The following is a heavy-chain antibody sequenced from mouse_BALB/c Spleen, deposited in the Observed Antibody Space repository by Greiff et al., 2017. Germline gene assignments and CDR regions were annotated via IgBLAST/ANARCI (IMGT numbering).Heavy chain of an antibody. CDR2: IYPGNVNT. CDR1: GYTFTSYY. V-gene: IGHV1S56*01. Sequence: QVQLKESGPELVKPGASVRISCKASGYTFTSYYIHWVKQRPGQGLEWIGWIYPGNVNTKYNEKFKGKATLTADKSSSTAYMQLSSLTSEDSAVYFCARGGVVAHYYAMDYWGQGTSVTVSS. J-gene: IGHJ4*01. D-gene: IGHD1-1*01. CDR3: ARGGVVAHYYAMDY.